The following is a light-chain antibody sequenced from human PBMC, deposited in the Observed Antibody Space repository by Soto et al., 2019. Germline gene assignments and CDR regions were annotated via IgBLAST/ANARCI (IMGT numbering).Light chain of an antibody. J-gene: IGKJ2*01. CDR3: QQYRGKPFT. CDR1: QSIDSW. CDR2: DAS. Sequence: DIQMTQSPSTLSASVGDRVTIACRASQSIDSWLAWYHQKPGKAPKFLIYDASDLESGVPSRFSGSGSGTEFTLTISSLQPDDFATYYCQQYRGKPFTFGQGTKVEIK. V-gene: IGKV1-5*01.